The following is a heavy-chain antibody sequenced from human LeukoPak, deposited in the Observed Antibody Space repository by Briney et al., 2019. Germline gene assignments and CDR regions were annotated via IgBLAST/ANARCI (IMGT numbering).Heavy chain of an antibody. Sequence: GGSLRLSCAASGFTFSSYAMNWVRQAPGKGLEWVGFIRSKAYGGTTEFAASVKGRFTISRDDSKSIAYLQMNSLKTEDTAVYYCTRDPYYSDSTGFYSRFDYWGQGTLVTVSS. V-gene: IGHV3-49*04. CDR1: GFTFSSYA. CDR3: TRDPYYSDSTGFYSRFDY. J-gene: IGHJ4*02. D-gene: IGHD3-22*01. CDR2: IRSKAYGGTT.